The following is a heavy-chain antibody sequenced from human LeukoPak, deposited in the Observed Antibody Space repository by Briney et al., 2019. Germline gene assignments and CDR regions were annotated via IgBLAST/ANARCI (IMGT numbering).Heavy chain of an antibody. Sequence: ETLSLTCTVSGGSISSYYWSWIRQPPGKGLEWVANIRQDGSEKYYVDSVKGRFTISRDNAKNSLYLQMNSLRAEDTAVYYCGRRMDVWGQGTTVTAFS. J-gene: IGHJ6*02. CDR1: GGSISSYY. V-gene: IGHV3-7*01. CDR3: GRRMDV. CDR2: IRQDGSEK.